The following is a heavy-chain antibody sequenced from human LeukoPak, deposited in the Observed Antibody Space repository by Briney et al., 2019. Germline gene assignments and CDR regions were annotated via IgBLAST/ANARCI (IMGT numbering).Heavy chain of an antibody. CDR2: IYTSGST. Sequence: PSETLSLTCTVSGGSISSYYWSWIRQPAGKGLEWIGRIYTSGSTNYNPSLKSRVTMSVDTSKNQFSLKLSSVTAADTAVYYCARSLRIQTTLRWFFDIWGQGTMVTVSS. D-gene: IGHD5-18*01. V-gene: IGHV4-4*07. J-gene: IGHJ3*02. CDR3: ARSLRIQTTLRWFFDI. CDR1: GGSISSYY.